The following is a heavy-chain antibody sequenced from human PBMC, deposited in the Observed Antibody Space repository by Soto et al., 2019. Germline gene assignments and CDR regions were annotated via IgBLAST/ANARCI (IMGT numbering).Heavy chain of an antibody. CDR2: IRSKVNTYAT. V-gene: IGHV3-73*02. Sequence: EVQLVESGGGLVQPGGSLKLFCAASGFTFSDSAMHWVRQASGKGPEWVGRIRSKVNTYATAYAASVKGRFTISRDDSLNTAYLQMTTLKPEDTAVYYCTRRRDWPALDPLDYWGQGTLVTVSS. CDR3: TRRRDWPALDPLDY. J-gene: IGHJ4*02. D-gene: IGHD2-21*01. CDR1: GFTFSDSA.